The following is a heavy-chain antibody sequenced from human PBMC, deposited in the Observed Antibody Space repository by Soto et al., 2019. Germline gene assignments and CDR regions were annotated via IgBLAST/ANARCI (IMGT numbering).Heavy chain of an antibody. CDR2: MSGSSITT. V-gene: IGHV3-23*01. J-gene: IGHJ4*02. CDR1: GLTFSNYA. CDR3: AKNQERELPRVIDF. Sequence: GGSLRLSCAPSGLTFSNYAMSWVRQAPGGGLEWVSSMSGSSITTYYADAVKGGFTISRDRAKNTLYLQMSSLRAEYTALYYCAKNQERELPRVIDFWGQGTLVTVSS. D-gene: IGHD1-7*01.